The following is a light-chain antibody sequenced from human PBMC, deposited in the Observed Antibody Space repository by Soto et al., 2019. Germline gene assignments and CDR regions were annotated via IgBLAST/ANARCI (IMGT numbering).Light chain of an antibody. CDR3: CSYAGGTSVV. Sequence: QSALTQPASVSGSLGQSITISCTGSSSDVGRYNLVSWYQQHPGKAPKLLIYGDIERPSGVSNRFSGSKSGNTASLTISGLQTEDEADYYCCSYAGGTSVVFGGGTKLTVL. J-gene: IGLJ2*01. CDR1: SSDVGRYNL. CDR2: GDI. V-gene: IGLV2-23*01.